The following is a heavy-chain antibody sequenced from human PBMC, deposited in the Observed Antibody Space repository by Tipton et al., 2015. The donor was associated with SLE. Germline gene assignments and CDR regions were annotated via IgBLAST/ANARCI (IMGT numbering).Heavy chain of an antibody. CDR3: AGAGYDATGYFMNYFDY. Sequence: TLSLTCTVSGGSITGYHWSWIRQPPGKGLEWIGYVYYTGTTNYDPSLRSRVTMSADTSRNQFSLRLSSVTTADTAVYYCAGAGYDATGYFMNYFDYWGQGALVTVSS. D-gene: IGHD3-22*01. V-gene: IGHV4-59*01. CDR2: VYYTGTT. J-gene: IGHJ4*02. CDR1: GGSITGYH.